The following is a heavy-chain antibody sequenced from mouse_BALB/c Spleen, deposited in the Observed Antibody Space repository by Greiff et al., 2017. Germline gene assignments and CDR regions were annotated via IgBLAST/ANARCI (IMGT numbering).Heavy chain of an antibody. J-gene: IGHJ4*01. CDR1: GFTFSSYG. D-gene: IGHD1-2*01. CDR2: INSNGGST. Sequence: EVQLVESGGGLVQPGGSLKLSCAASGFTFSSYGMSWVRQTPDKRLELVATINSNGGSTYYPDSVKGRFTISRDNAKNTLYLQMSSLKSEDTAMYYCARVNYYGYGAMDYWGQGTSVTVSS. CDR3: ARVNYYGYGAMDY. V-gene: IGHV5-6-3*01.